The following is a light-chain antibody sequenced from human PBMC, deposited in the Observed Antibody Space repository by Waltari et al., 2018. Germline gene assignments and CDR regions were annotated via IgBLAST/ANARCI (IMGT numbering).Light chain of an antibody. Sequence: CRASQVVSSSSLAWYQQKPGQAPRLLIYAASRRATGIPDRISGSGSETDFTLTLSSLEPEDFAVYYCQQHGSSPFTFGQGTKVEIK. CDR3: QQHGSSPFT. CDR2: AAS. J-gene: IGKJ2*01. V-gene: IGKV3-20*01. CDR1: QVVSSSS.